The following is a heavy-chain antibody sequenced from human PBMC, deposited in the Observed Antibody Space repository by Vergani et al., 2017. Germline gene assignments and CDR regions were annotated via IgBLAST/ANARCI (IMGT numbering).Heavy chain of an antibody. Sequence: QVQLVESGGGVVQPGGSLRLSCAASGFTFSSYGMHWVRQAPGKGLEWVAFIRYDGSNKYYADSVKGRFTISRDNSKNTLYLQMNSLRAEDTAVYYCARDSGPYDFWSGHDLFPPNWFDPWGQGTLVTVSS. V-gene: IGHV3-30*02. CDR1: GFTFSSYG. CDR3: ARDSGPYDFWSGHDLFPPNWFDP. CDR2: IRYDGSNK. J-gene: IGHJ5*02. D-gene: IGHD3-3*01.